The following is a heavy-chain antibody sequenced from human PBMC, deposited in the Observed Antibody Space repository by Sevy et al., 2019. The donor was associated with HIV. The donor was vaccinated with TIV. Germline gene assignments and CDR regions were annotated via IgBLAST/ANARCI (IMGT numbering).Heavy chain of an antibody. V-gene: IGHV3-30*02. CDR2: IQYDGSKK. Sequence: GGSLRLSCAASGFTFSSYNMHWVRQAPGKGPEWVSFIQYDGSKKYYVDYVKGRFTISRDNSENTLFLQMNSLRAEDTAVYYCVKKALNVISASDRTYYWGQGPLDNVSS. CDR3: VKKALNVISASDRTYY. D-gene: IGHD6-6*01. CDR1: GFTFSSYN. J-gene: IGHJ4*02.